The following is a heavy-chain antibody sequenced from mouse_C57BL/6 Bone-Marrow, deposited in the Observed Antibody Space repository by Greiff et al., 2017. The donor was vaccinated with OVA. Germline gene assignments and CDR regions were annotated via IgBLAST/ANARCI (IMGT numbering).Heavy chain of an antibody. V-gene: IGHV1-69*02. J-gene: IGHJ2*01. CDR2: IDPSDSYT. Sequence: QVQLQQPGAELVKPGASVKLSCKASGYTFTSYWMHWVKQRPGQGLEWIGGIDPSDSYTNYNQKFKSKATLTVDKSSSTAYMQLSSLTSEVSAVYYCAREARYYSYVPYFDYWGQGTTLPLSS. D-gene: IGHD2-12*01. CDR1: GYTFTSYW. CDR3: AREARYYSYVPYFDY.